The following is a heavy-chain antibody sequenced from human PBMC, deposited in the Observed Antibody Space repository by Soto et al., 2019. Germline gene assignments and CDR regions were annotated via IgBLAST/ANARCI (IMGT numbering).Heavy chain of an antibody. J-gene: IGHJ4*02. CDR3: ARDRIAASPYFDY. Sequence: PSESLSLTCTVPVGSIRSGDYYWSWILQPPGKGLEWIGYIYYSGSTYYNPSLKSRVTISVDTSKNQFSLKLSSVTAADMAVYYCARDRIAASPYFDYWGQGTLVTVSS. V-gene: IGHV4-30-4*01. D-gene: IGHD6-13*01. CDR2: IYYSGST. CDR1: VGSIRSGDYY.